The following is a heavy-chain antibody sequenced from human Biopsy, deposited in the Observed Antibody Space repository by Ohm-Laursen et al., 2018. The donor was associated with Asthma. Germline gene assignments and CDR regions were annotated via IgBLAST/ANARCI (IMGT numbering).Heavy chain of an antibody. CDR2: ISWNSGSI. CDR1: GFTFDDYG. Sequence: SLRLSCAAFGFTFDDYGMHWVRQAPGKGLEWVSGISWNSGSIGYADSVKGRFTISRDNAKNSLYLQMNSLRVEDTALYYCAKATLGDIGKDYWGQGTLVTVSS. J-gene: IGHJ4*02. D-gene: IGHD2-21*01. CDR3: AKATLGDIGKDY. V-gene: IGHV3-9*01.